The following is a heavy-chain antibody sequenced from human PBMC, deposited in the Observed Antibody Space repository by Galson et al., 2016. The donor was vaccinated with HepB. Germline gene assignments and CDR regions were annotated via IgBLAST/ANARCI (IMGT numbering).Heavy chain of an antibody. Sequence: PALVKPTQTLTLTCNVSGFSLTTTGVGVGWIRQPPGGALEWLALIYWDDYTRYSPSLKNRVTIAKDTSKNSVVLTLTNMDPVDSATYFCAHTTTKSYYYFDFWGQGALVTVSS. CDR3: AHTTTKSYYYFDF. D-gene: IGHD1-26*01. J-gene: IGHJ4*02. CDR2: IYWDDYT. V-gene: IGHV2-5*02. CDR1: GFSLTTTGVG.